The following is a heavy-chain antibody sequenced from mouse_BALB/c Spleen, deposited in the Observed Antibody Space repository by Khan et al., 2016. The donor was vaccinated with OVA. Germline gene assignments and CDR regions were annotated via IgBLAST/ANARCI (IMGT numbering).Heavy chain of an antibody. V-gene: IGHV5-6*01. Sequence: EVELVESGGDLVKPGGSLKLSCVASGFTFSTYGMSWVRQTPDKRLEWVAAISSGGSYTYYPDSVKGRFTISRDNAKKTLYLQMSSLKSEDTAMYYCTRLAYYYNSEGFAYWGQGTLVTVSA. J-gene: IGHJ3*01. D-gene: IGHD1-1*01. CDR1: GFTFSTYG. CDR2: ISSGGSYT. CDR3: TRLAYYYNSEGFAY.